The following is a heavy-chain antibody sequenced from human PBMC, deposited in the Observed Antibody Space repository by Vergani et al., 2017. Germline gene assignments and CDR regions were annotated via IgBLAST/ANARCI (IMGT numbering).Heavy chain of an antibody. Sequence: QVQLVQSGAEVKKPGSSVKVSCKASGGTFSSYAISWVRQAPGQGLEWMGGIIPIFGTATYAQKFQGRVTITADESTSTAYMELSSLRSEDTAVYYCAREPHSGYSYGSDYYYYYGMDVWGQGTTVTVSS. CDR1: GGTFSSYA. V-gene: IGHV1-69*01. D-gene: IGHD5-18*01. CDR2: IIPIFGTA. J-gene: IGHJ6*02. CDR3: AREPHSGYSYGSDYYYYYGMDV.